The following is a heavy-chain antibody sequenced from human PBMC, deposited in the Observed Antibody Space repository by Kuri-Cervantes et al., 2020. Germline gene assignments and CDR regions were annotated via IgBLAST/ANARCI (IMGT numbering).Heavy chain of an antibody. CDR1: GLTFDDYG. V-gene: IGHV3-20*04. J-gene: IGHJ3*02. Sequence: GGSLRLPCAASGLTFDDYGMTWVRQPPGKGLEWVSGINWNDGSTGYADSVKGRFTISRDNAKNSLYLQMNSLRAEDTALYYCAKGRNSGYGFDAFDIWGQGTMVTVSS. CDR2: INWNDGST. CDR3: AKGRNSGYGFDAFDI. D-gene: IGHD5-12*01.